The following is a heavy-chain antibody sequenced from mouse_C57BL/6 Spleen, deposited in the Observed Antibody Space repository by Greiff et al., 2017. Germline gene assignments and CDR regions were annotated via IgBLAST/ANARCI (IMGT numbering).Heavy chain of an antibody. CDR2: IHPNSGST. V-gene: IGHV1-64*01. D-gene: IGHD1-1*01. CDR1: GYTFTSYW. CDR3: VYYGSSFYWYFDV. Sequence: QVQLQQPGAELVKPGASVKLSCKASGYTFTSYWMHWVKQRPGQGLEWIGMIHPNSGSTNYNEKFKSKATLTVDKSSSTAYMQLSSLTSEDSAVYYCVYYGSSFYWYFDVWGTGTTVTVSS. J-gene: IGHJ1*03.